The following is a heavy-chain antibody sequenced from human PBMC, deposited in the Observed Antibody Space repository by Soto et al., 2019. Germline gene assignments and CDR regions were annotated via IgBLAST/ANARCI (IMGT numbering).Heavy chain of an antibody. J-gene: IGHJ5*02. V-gene: IGHV3-23*01. CDR1: GFMFENYA. D-gene: IGHD2-8*01. CDR3: AKGKSENGVDWLDP. Sequence: GSLRLSCAASGFMFENYAMIWVRQAPGKGLEWVATVRGNSYGAYYADSVRGRFIISRDNSKNTMSLQLNSLRDDDTAIYYCAKGKSENGVDWLDPWGPGTLVTVS. CDR2: VRGNSYGA.